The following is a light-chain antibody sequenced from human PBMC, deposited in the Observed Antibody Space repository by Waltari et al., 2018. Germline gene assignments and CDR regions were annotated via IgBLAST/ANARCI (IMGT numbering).Light chain of an antibody. CDR2: DAS. Sequence: EIALTQSPGTLSLSPGERATLSCRASQSISRNYLAWYQKKPGQAPRFLISDASSRATGIPDRFSGSGSGTDFTLTISRLEPEDFAVYYCQQYAQSPLTFGGGTKVEIK. CDR3: QQYAQSPLT. V-gene: IGKV3-20*01. CDR1: QSISRNY. J-gene: IGKJ4*01.